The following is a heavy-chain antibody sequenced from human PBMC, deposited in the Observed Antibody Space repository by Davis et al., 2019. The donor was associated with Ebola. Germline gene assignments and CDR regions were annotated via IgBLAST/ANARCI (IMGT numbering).Heavy chain of an antibody. V-gene: IGHV1-69*13. CDR2: IIPIFDTP. Sequence: SSVKVSCNTSGASFSRHPISWVRQAPRQGLEWMGGIIPIFDTPHYAQKFQGRITITADASTSTAYMELSSLRSEDTATYFCARDFDGGNYYFDYWGPGTPVTVSS. CDR1: GASFSRHP. J-gene: IGHJ4*02. D-gene: IGHD3-9*01. CDR3: ARDFDGGNYYFDY.